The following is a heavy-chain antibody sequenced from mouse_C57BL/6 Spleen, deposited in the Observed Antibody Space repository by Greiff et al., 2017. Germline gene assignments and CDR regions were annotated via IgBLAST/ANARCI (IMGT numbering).Heavy chain of an antibody. CDR1: GYTLTSYW. CDR3: ASGGLTTVVANFDY. Sequence: VQLQQSGAELAKPGASVKLSCKASGYTLTSYWMHWVKQRPGQGLEWIGYINPSSGYTKYNQKFKDKATLTADQSSSTAYMQLSSLTYEDSAVYYCASGGLTTVVANFDYWGQGTTLTGSS. CDR2: INPSSGYT. V-gene: IGHV1-7*01. J-gene: IGHJ2*01. D-gene: IGHD1-1*01.